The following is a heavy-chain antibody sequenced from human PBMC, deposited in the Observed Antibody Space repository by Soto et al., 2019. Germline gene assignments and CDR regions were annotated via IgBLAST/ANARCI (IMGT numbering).Heavy chain of an antibody. CDR3: AKTVREYSRGVGPYYYMDV. CDR1: GVTFSSYA. Sequence: GGSLRLSCGASGVTFSSYAMSWGRQAPGKGLEWVSAISGSGGSTYYADSVKGRFTISRDNSKNKLYLQMNSLRAEDTAVYYCAKTVREYSRGVGPYYYMDVWGKAPTVTVS. J-gene: IGHJ6*03. D-gene: IGHD6-13*01. CDR2: ISGSGGST. V-gene: IGHV3-23*01.